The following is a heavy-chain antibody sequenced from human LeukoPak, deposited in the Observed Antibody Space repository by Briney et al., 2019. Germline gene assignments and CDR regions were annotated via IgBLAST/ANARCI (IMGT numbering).Heavy chain of an antibody. D-gene: IGHD2-2*01. J-gene: IGHJ4*02. CDR3: ARTNAWHPGDY. CDR1: GFMFSSYW. V-gene: IGHV3-7*01. CDR2: INQDGSIR. Sequence: GGSLRLSCAASGFMFSSYWMTWVRQAPGKGLEWVANINQDGSIRYYVGSVQGRFTISRDNAKNSVYLQMYSLRAEDTAVYYCARTNAWHPGDYWGQGTLVTVSS.